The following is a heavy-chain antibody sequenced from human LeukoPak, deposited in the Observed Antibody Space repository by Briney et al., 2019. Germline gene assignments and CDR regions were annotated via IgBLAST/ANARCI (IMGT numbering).Heavy chain of an antibody. CDR3: ARGTERTRISGYYSFDY. Sequence: SETLSLTCTVSGGSLSDHFWTWIRQPAGKGLEWIGRIRWGTAYYNPSLESRVTISLDTSNNHFSLEVTSVTAADTAVYYCARGTERTRISGYYSFDYWGRGILVTVSS. V-gene: IGHV4-4*07. J-gene: IGHJ4*02. D-gene: IGHD5-12*01. CDR1: GGSLSDHF. CDR2: IRWGTA.